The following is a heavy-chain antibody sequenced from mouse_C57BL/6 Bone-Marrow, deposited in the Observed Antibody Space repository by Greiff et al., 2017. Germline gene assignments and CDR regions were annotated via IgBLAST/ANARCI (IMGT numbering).Heavy chain of an antibody. CDR3: ARGIYYDSDYDFDY. Sequence: VQLQQPGAELVKPGASVKLSCKASGYTFTSYWMHWVKQRPGQGLEWIGMIHPNSGSTNYNEKFKSKATLTVDKSSSTAYMQLSSLTSEDSAVYYCARGIYYDSDYDFDYWGQGTTLTVSS. CDR1: GYTFTSYW. J-gene: IGHJ2*01. D-gene: IGHD2-4*01. CDR2: IHPNSGST. V-gene: IGHV1-64*01.